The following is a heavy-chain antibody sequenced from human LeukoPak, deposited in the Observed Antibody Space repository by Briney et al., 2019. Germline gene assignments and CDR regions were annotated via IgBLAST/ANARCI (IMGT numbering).Heavy chain of an antibody. CDR1: GLTFSTYV. CDR3: VRGTGY. J-gene: IGHJ4*02. CDR2: ISSNGDNT. V-gene: IGHV3-64D*06. Sequence: GGSLRLSCSVSGLTFSTYVMHWVRQAPGKGLEYVSAISSNGDNTYYADSVKGRFTISRDNSKNTLYLQMSSLRPDDTAVYFCVRGTGYWGQGTLVTVSS.